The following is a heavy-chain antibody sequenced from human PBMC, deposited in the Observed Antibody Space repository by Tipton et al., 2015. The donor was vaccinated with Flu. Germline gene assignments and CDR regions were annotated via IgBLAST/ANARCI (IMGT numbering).Heavy chain of an antibody. CDR1: GFTFSRYE. Sequence: SLRLSCAASGFTFSRYEMNWVRQAPGKGLEWLSYISSSGTTISYADSVRGRFTISRDNAQNSLYLQLTSLRAEDTAVYYCATLTGDDYWGQGDLVTVSS. D-gene: IGHD7-27*01. CDR2: ISSSGTTI. J-gene: IGHJ4*02. V-gene: IGHV3-48*03. CDR3: ATLTGDDY.